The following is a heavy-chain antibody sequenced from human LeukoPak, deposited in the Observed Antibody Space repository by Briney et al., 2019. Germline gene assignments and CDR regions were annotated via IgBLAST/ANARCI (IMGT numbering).Heavy chain of an antibody. CDR1: DGSISSYY. J-gene: IGHJ3*02. CDR2: IYYSGST. V-gene: IGHV4-59*01. D-gene: IGHD2-2*01. CDR3: ARGYCRGTSCTRYTFDM. Sequence: SQTLSLTCTVSDGSISSYYWSSIRQSPGEGREWIGYIYYSGSTNYNPSLKSRVTISVDTSKNQFSLKLSSVTAADTAVYYCARGYCRGTSCTRYTFDMWGQGTMVTVSS.